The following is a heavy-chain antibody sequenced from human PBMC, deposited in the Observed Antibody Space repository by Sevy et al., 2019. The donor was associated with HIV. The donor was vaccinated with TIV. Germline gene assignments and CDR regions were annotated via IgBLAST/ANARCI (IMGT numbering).Heavy chain of an antibody. CDR2: ISGSGGST. Sequence: GGSLRLSCAASGFTFSSYAMSWVRQAPGKGLEWVSAISGSGGSTYYADSVKGRFTISRDNSKNTLYLQMNSLRAEDTAVYYCATRSYCSGGSCSGPFDYWGQGTLVIVSS. V-gene: IGHV3-23*01. CDR3: ATRSYCSGGSCSGPFDY. J-gene: IGHJ4*02. CDR1: GFTFSSYA. D-gene: IGHD2-15*01.